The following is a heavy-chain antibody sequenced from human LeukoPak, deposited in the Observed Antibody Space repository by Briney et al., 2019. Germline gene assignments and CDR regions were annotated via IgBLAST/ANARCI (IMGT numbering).Heavy chain of an antibody. J-gene: IGHJ4*02. CDR1: GYTFTSSY. D-gene: IGHD1-26*01. CDR3: ATGGTDDY. CDR2: INLSGGST. V-gene: IGHV1-46*03. Sequence: ASVKVSCKTSGYTFTSSYMHWVRQAPGQGLEWMGIINLSGGSTSYAQKFQGRVTMTRVTSTSTVYMELSSLRSEDTAVYYCATGGTDDYWGRGTLVTVSS.